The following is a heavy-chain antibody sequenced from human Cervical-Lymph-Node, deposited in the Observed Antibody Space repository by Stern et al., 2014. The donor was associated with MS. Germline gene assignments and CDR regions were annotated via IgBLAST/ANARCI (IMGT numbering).Heavy chain of an antibody. CDR2: IFPGGSDM. V-gene: IGHV5-51*01. J-gene: IGHJ4*02. Sequence: VQLVQSGREVKRPGESLKISCQASGYTFTSYWNGWVRQMPGKGLEWIAIIFPGGSDMRYSPSFKGQVTISANKSSSTAYLQWNNLKASDTAIYYCARQRYFDYWGQGTLVTVSS. CDR1: GYTFTSYW. CDR3: ARQRYFDY.